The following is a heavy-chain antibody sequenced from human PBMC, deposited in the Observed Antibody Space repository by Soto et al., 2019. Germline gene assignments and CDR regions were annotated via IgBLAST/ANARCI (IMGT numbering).Heavy chain of an antibody. D-gene: IGHD5-18*01. V-gene: IGHV1-18*01. CDR1: GYTFTSYG. CDR2: TSVYNGNT. J-gene: IGHJ4*02. Sequence: ASVKVSCKASGYTFTSYGISWVRQAPGQGLEWMGWTSVYNGNTNCAQNLQGRVTMTTDTSTSTAYMELRSLRSDDTAVYYCARGIQLWLSLDYWGQGTPVTVSS. CDR3: ARGIQLWLSLDY.